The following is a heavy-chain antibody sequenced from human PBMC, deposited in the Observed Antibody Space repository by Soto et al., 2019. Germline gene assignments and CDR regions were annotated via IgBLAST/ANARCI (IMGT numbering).Heavy chain of an antibody. CDR2: IVPIVDTT. CDR1: GGTFSSYA. V-gene: IGHV1-69*12. CDR3: VRVVAIPGYPDN. J-gene: IGHJ4*02. Sequence: QVQLVQSGAEVRQPASSVKVSCKTSGGTFSSYAISWVRQAPGQGLEWMGGIVPIVDTTTYAQKFQGRVTITAAESTSNVYMELSSLRSDDTAVYYCVRVVAIPGYPDNWGQGTLVTVSS. D-gene: IGHD5-12*01.